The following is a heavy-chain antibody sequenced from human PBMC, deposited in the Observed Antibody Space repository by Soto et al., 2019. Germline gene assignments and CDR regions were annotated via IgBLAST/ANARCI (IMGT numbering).Heavy chain of an antibody. CDR3: ARLAGGPWN. CDR1: GGSVSGGRYY. J-gene: IGHJ4*02. Sequence: SETLSLTCTVSGGSVSGGRYYWNWIRQPPGKGLEWIGYISYSGSTNYNPSLKSRVTISVDTSKNQFSLKLHSVTAADTAVYYCARLAGGPWNLGQGTLVTVSS. V-gene: IGHV4-61*01. CDR2: ISYSGST. D-gene: IGHD7-27*01.